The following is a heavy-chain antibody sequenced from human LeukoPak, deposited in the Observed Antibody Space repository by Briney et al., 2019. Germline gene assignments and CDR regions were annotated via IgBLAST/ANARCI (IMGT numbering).Heavy chain of an antibody. CDR1: GGSFSGYY. D-gene: IGHD3-10*01. J-gene: IGHJ4*02. CDR2: INHSGST. V-gene: IGHV4-34*01. CDR3: ARSSGKQEVDY. Sequence: SETLSLTCALYGGSFSGYYWSWIRQPPGKGLEWIGEINHSGSTNYNPSLKSRVTISVDTSKNQFSLKLSSVTAADTAVYYCARSSGKQEVDYWGQGTLVTVSS.